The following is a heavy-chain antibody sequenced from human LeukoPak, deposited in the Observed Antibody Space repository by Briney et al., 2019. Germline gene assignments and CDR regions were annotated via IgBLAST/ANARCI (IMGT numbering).Heavy chain of an antibody. V-gene: IGHV3-66*01. CDR2: IYSDGST. D-gene: IGHD3-10*01. Sequence: PGGSLRLSCATSGFTVSSNYMSWVRQAPGKGLEWVPIIYSDGSTYYADSVKGRFTISRDNSKNTLYLQMNSLRAEDTAVFYCARVKYYGSGSYYNLYYFDYWGQGTLVTVSS. CDR1: GFTVSSNY. J-gene: IGHJ4*02. CDR3: ARVKYYGSGSYYNLYYFDY.